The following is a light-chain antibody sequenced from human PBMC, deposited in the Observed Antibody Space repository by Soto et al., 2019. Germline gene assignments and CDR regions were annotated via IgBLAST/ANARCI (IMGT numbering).Light chain of an antibody. CDR1: QDITNS. V-gene: IGKV1-33*01. CDR3: QQYDTFPS. Sequence: DIQMTQSPSSLSASVGDRVTITCQASQDITNSLNCYQQKPGKAPRRLISDASHLEVGVASRFSGRGSGTEFTFNISSLQPEDIATYYCQQYDTFPSCGQGTRLEIK. CDR2: DAS. J-gene: IGKJ5*01.